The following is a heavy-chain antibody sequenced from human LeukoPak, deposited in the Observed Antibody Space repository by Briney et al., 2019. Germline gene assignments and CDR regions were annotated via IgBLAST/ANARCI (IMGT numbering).Heavy chain of an antibody. CDR2: MNPNSGNT. J-gene: IGHJ4*02. V-gene: IGHV1-8*02. CDR1: GYTFTGYY. Sequence: ASVKVSCKASGYTFTGYYMHWVRQATGQGLEWMGWMNPNSGNTGYAQKFQGRVTMTRNTSISTAYMELSSLRSEDTAVYYCARSPFGDGYNLGNWGQGTLVTVSS. CDR3: ARSPFGDGYNLGN. D-gene: IGHD5-24*01.